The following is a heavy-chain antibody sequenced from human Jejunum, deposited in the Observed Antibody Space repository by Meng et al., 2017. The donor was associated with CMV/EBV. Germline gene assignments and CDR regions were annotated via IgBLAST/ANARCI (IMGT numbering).Heavy chain of an antibody. CDR2: INPNTGAA. CDR3: SRDMSMGA. V-gene: IGHV1-2*02. Sequence: VKVSCKASGYSFTGHYINWVRQTPGQGIEWMGWINPNTGAANYAQKFQGRVTVTRDTSINTAYMELTSLRLDDTAVYYCSRDMSMGAWGQGTLVTVSS. J-gene: IGHJ4*02. CDR1: GYSFTGHY. D-gene: IGHD2/OR15-2a*01.